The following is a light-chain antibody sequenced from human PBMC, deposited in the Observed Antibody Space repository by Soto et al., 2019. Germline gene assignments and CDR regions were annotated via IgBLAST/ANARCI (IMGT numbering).Light chain of an antibody. CDR3: LQHNSYPRT. J-gene: IGKJ1*01. Sequence: DIQMTQSPSSVSASVGDRVTITCRATQGISSWLAWYQQKPGKAPKLLIYAASSLQSGVPSRFSGSGSVTDFTLTINNLQPEDFATYYCLQHNSYPRTFGQGTKVDIK. CDR2: AAS. V-gene: IGKV1-12*01. CDR1: QGISSW.